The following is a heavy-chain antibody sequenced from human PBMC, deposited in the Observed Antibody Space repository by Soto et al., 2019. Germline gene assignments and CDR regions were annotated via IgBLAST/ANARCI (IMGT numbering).Heavy chain of an antibody. Sequence: QVQLQQSGAGLLKPSETLSLTCDVYGGSFSGYIWTWIRQTPGKGLQWIGQINHSGSANYNPSLKSRVTISVHTSNSQFSLELNSVTAADTAVYYCARGLISGSHYSGGWYYFDSWGQETQVTVSS. V-gene: IGHV4-34*01. D-gene: IGHD1-26*01. CDR2: INHSGSA. J-gene: IGHJ4*02. CDR1: GGSFSGYI. CDR3: ARGLISGSHYSGGWYYFDS.